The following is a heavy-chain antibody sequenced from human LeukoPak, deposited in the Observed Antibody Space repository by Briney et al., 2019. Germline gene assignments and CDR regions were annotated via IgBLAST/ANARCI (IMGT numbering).Heavy chain of an antibody. Sequence: SETLSLTCAVYGGSFSGYYWSWIRQPPGKGLEWIGEINHSGSTDYNPSLKSRVTISVDTSKNQFSLKLSSVTAADTAVCYCARAITGPVDYWGQGTLVTVSS. CDR1: GGSFSGYY. CDR2: INHSGST. V-gene: IGHV4-34*01. D-gene: IGHD3-10*01. CDR3: ARAITGPVDY. J-gene: IGHJ4*02.